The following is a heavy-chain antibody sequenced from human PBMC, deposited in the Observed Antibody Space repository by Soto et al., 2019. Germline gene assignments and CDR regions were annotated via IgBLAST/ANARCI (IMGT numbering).Heavy chain of an antibody. CDR1: GFTFSSYS. CDR2: ISSSSSTI. V-gene: IGHV3-48*01. Sequence: PGGSLRLSCAASGFTFSSYSMNWVRQAPGKGLEWVSYISSSSSTIYYADSVKGRFTISRDNSKNTLYLQMGSLRAEDMAVYYWARRIPFGYGMDVWGQGTTVTVSS. D-gene: IGHD2-21*01. J-gene: IGHJ6*02. CDR3: ARRIPFGYGMDV.